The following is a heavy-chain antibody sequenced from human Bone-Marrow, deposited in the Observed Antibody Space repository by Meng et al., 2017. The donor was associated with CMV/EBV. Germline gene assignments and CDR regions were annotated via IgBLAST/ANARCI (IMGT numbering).Heavy chain of an antibody. CDR2: ISSSSSTI. Sequence: GESLKISCAASGFTFSSYSMNWVRQAPWKGLEWVSYISSSSSTIYYADSVKGRFTISRDNSKNTLYLQMNSLRAEDTAVYYCARVMHDFWSGYYVVAFDIWGQGTMVTVSS. J-gene: IGHJ3*02. V-gene: IGHV3-48*01. CDR1: GFTFSSYS. D-gene: IGHD3-3*01. CDR3: ARVMHDFWSGYYVVAFDI.